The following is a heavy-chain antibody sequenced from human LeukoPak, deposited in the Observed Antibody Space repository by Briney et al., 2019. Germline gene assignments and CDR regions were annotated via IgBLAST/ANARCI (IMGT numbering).Heavy chain of an antibody. Sequence: SVKVSCKASGGTFSSYAISWVRQAPGQGLEWMGRIIPIFGTANYAQKFQGRVTIATDESTSTAYMELSSLRSEDAAVYYCARDKGSGSSGYFFFDYWGQGTLVTVSS. CDR1: GGTFSSYA. J-gene: IGHJ4*02. CDR3: ARDKGSGSSGYFFFDY. D-gene: IGHD3-22*01. CDR2: IIPIFGTA. V-gene: IGHV1-69*05.